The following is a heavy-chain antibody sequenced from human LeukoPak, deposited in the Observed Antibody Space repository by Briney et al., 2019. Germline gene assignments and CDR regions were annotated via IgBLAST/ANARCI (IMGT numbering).Heavy chain of an antibody. CDR1: GGSISSYY. V-gene: IGHV4-59*01. J-gene: IGHJ6*02. Sequence: SETLSLTCTVSGGSISSYYWSWIRQPPGKGLEWIGYIYYSGSTNYNPSLKSRVTISVDTSKNQFSLKLSSVTAADTAVYYCASVSGGIPYGMDVWGQGTTVTVSS. CDR3: ASVSGGIPYGMDV. D-gene: IGHD3-16*01. CDR2: IYYSGST.